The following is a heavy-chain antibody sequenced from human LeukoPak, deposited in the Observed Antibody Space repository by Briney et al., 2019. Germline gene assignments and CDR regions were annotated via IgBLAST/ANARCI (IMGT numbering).Heavy chain of an antibody. J-gene: IGHJ3*02. D-gene: IGHD1-26*01. CDR3: ARDVGASAPDAFDI. Sequence: KAWGSLRLSCAASGFTFSTYNMNWVRQAPGKGLEWVSSISSSSNYIYYADSVKGRFTISRDNAKNSLYLQMNSLRAEDTDVYYCARDVGASAPDAFDIWGQGTMATVSS. V-gene: IGHV3-21*01. CDR1: GFTFSTYN. CDR2: ISSSSNYI.